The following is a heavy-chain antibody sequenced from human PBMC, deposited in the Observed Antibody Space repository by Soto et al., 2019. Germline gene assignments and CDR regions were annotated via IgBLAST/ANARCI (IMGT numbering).Heavy chain of an antibody. CDR2: IIPIFGTA. J-gene: IGHJ4*02. Sequence: SVKVSCKASGGTFSSYAISCVRQAPGQGLEWMGGIIPIFGTANYAQKFQGRVTITADKSTSTAYMELSSLRSEDTAVYYCARDGQGTNYYDSSGYGFDYWGQGTLVTVSS. CDR1: GGTFSSYA. D-gene: IGHD3-22*01. V-gene: IGHV1-69*06. CDR3: ARDGQGTNYYDSSGYGFDY.